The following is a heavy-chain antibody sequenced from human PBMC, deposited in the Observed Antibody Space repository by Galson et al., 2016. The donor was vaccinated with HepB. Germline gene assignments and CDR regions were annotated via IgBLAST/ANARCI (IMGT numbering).Heavy chain of an antibody. CDR1: GFSLSTSGEG. D-gene: IGHD2-2*01. J-gene: IGHJ4*02. CDR2: ISWNDDK. CDR3: AHRRSGYCNSISCLYFDY. Sequence: PALVKPTQTLTLTCTFSGFSLSTSGEGVGWTRQPPGKALEWLALISWNDDKRYSPSLRSRLTITKDTSKNQVVLTMTNMDPVDTATYYCAHRRSGYCNSISCLYFDYWGQGALVTVSS. V-gene: IGHV2-5*01.